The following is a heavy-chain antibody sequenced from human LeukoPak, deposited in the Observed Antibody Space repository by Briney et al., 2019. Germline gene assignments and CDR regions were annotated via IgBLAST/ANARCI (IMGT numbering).Heavy chain of an antibody. D-gene: IGHD3-16*01. Sequence: ASVKVSCKASGNSISNYAVSWVRQAPGQRLEWMGWINAGNGNTKYSQKFQGRVTITRGTSASTAYMELSSLRSEDTAVYYCARVGGLPGPTYFDYWGQGTLVTVSS. CDR2: INAGNGNT. J-gene: IGHJ4*02. CDR3: ARVGGLPGPTYFDY. CDR1: GNSISNYA. V-gene: IGHV1-3*01.